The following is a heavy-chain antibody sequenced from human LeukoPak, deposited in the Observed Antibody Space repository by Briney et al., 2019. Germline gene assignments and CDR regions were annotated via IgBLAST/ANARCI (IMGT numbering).Heavy chain of an antibody. CDR3: ARPYGSGSSYYFDY. V-gene: IGHV3-74*01. CDR2: INSDGSST. J-gene: IGHJ4*02. CDR1: GFTFSSYW. Sequence: GGPLRLSCAASGFTFSSYWMHWVRHAPGKGLVWVSRINSDGSSTSYADSVKGRFTISRDNAKNTLYLQMNSLRAEDTAVYYCARPYGSGSSYYFDYWGQGTLVTVSS. D-gene: IGHD3-10*01.